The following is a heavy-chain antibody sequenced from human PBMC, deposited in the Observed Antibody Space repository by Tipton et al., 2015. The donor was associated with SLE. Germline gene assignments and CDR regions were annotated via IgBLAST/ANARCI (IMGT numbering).Heavy chain of an antibody. CDR3: ARVYYDILTGYYYFDY. CDR1: GGSISSRSYD. D-gene: IGHD3-9*01. Sequence: TLSLTCTVSGGSISSRSYDWGWIRQPPGKGLEWIGSIYDTGNTYYNPSLKSRVTISEDTSRNQFSLKLTSVTAADTAVYYCARVYYDILTGYYYFDYWGQGTLVTVSS. CDR2: IYDTGNT. J-gene: IGHJ4*02. V-gene: IGHV4-39*02.